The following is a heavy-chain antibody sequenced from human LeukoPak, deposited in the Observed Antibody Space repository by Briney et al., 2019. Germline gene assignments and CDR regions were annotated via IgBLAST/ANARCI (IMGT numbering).Heavy chain of an antibody. D-gene: IGHD4-11*01. Sequence: MHWVRQAPGQGLEWMGWINPNSGGTNYAQKFQGRVTMTRDTSISTAYMELSRLRSDDTAVYYCARDTVDDPYAFDIWGQGTMVTVSS. CDR3: ARDTVDDPYAFDI. V-gene: IGHV1-2*02. CDR2: INPNSGGT. J-gene: IGHJ3*02.